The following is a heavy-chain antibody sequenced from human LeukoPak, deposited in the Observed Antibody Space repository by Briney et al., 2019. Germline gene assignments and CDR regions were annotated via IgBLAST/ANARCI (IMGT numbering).Heavy chain of an antibody. J-gene: IGHJ4*02. CDR3: ARDGVMAGIYFDY. D-gene: IGHD6-19*01. CDR2: INQDGSEK. V-gene: IGHV3-7*03. CDR1: GFTFSRNW. Sequence: GGSLRLSCAASGFTFSRNWMIWVRQAPGKRLEWVANINQDGSEKYYVDSVKGRFTISRDNAKNSLYLQMNSLRAEDTAVYYCARDGVMAGIYFDYWGQGTLVTVSS.